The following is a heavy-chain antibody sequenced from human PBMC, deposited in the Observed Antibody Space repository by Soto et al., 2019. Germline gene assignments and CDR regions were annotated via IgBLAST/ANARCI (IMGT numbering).Heavy chain of an antibody. CDR1: GFTFSSYG. V-gene: IGHV3-30*03. Sequence: PGGSLRLSCAASGFTFSSYGMHWVRQAPGKGLEWVAVISYDGSNKYYADSVKGRFTISRDNSKNTLYLQMNSLRAEDTAVYYCARDSVYRRGWITMIVVVSNFDYWGQGTLVTVSS. CDR3: ARDSVYRRGWITMIVVVSNFDY. D-gene: IGHD3-22*01. CDR2: ISYDGSNK. J-gene: IGHJ4*02.